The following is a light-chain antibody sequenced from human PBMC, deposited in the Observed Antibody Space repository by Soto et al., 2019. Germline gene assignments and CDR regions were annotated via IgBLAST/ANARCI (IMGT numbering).Light chain of an antibody. CDR3: QQYYSYPRT. V-gene: IGKV1-8*01. Sequence: AIRMTQSPSSFSASTGDRVTITCRASQGISSYLAWYQQKPGKAPKLLIYAASTLQSGVPSRFSRSGSGTDFTLTISCLQSEDFATYYCQQYYSYPRTFGPGTKVDIK. CDR1: QGISSY. J-gene: IGKJ3*01. CDR2: AAS.